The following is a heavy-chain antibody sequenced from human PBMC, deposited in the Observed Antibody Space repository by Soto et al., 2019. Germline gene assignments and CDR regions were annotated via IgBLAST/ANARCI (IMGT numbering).Heavy chain of an antibody. CDR1: GFTFSSYA. J-gene: IGHJ3*01. D-gene: IGHD4-17*01. CDR2: ITGSGDYT. CDR3: AKDPNGDYIGAFDF. V-gene: IGHV3-23*01. Sequence: EVQLLESGGGLVQPGGSLRLSCAASGFTFSSYAMTWFRQAPGRGLEWVSGITGSGDYTKYADSVNGRFTISRDNAKNTLYLQLNSLRAEDTAVYYCAKDPNGDYIGAFDFWGQGTMVTVSS.